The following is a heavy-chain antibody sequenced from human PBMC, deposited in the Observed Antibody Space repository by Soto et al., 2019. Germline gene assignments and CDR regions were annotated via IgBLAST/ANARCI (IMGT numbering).Heavy chain of an antibody. J-gene: IGHJ4*02. Sequence: QVQLVQSGAEVKRPGSSVKVSCKASGDTFTFYSINWVRQAPGLGLEWMGRINPILSMSNYAQRFQGRVTMTADNSTSTANRELSSLTSADSAIYYCASSDGSGDRVFLYWGQGALVTVSS. V-gene: IGHV1-69*02. CDR3: ASSDGSGDRVFLY. CDR2: INPILSMS. D-gene: IGHD3-10*01. CDR1: GDTFTFYS.